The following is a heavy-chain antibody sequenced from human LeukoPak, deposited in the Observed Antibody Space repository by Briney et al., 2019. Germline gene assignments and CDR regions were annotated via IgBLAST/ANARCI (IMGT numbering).Heavy chain of an antibody. V-gene: IGHV3-30*18. Sequence: GSLRLSCAASGFTFNNYGMHWVRQGPGKGLKWVAVVSYDASEKFYEDSVKGRFTISRDNSKNTLSLQMNSLRAEDTAVYYCVKELRGYSYGEHWGQGTLVTVSS. J-gene: IGHJ4*02. D-gene: IGHD5-18*01. CDR2: VSYDASEK. CDR1: GFTFNNYG. CDR3: VKELRGYSYGEH.